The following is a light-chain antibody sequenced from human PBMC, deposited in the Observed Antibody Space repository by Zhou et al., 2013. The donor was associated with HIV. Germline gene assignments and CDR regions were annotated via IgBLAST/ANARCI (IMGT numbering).Light chain of an antibody. CDR3: CSYAGSPYV. CDR2: MS. V-gene: IGLV2-11*01. CDR1: STDVGGYNF. Sequence: QSALTQPASVSGSPGQSITISCTGTSTDVGGYNFVSWYQRHPGKGPKRTSFMMSISGPQGSRDRFSGSKSGNTASLSISGLLAEDEAEYFCCSYAGSPYVFGPGTEVTVL. J-gene: IGLJ1*01.